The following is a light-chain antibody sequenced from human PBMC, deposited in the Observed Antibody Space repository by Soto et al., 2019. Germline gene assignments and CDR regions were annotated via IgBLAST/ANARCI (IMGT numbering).Light chain of an antibody. Sequence: DIVLTQSPDSLAVSLGERATVNCKSTQSVLYSSNNRNYLAWYQQRPGQPPKLLIYWASTRESGVPDRFSGSGSGTDFTLTISSLQAEDVALYCCQQYYSSPWTFGQGTKVEMK. V-gene: IGKV4-1*01. J-gene: IGKJ1*01. CDR1: QSVLYSSNNRNY. CDR3: QQYYSSPWT. CDR2: WAS.